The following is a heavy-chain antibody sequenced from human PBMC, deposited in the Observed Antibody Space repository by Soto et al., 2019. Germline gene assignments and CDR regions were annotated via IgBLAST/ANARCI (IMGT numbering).Heavy chain of an antibody. CDR2: IYYSGST. D-gene: IGHD2-2*02. CDR1: GGSISTGDYY. V-gene: IGHV4-30-4*01. J-gene: IGHJ6*02. Sequence: SETLSVTCTVSGGSISTGDYYWNWIRQPPGKGLGWIGYIYYSGSTDYNPSLKRRVTISADTSKKQFPLKLSSLPAADTAVSYCARAGSTSCYTCHYYGMAVPGQRTTVTAS. CDR3: ARAGSTSCYTCHYYGMAV.